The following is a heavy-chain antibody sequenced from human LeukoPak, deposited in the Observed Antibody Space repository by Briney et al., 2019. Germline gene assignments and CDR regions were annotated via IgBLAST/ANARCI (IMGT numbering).Heavy chain of an antibody. CDR1: GGSVTRYY. Sequence: PSETLSPTCTVSGGSVTRYYCNWIRQPAGKGLEWIGRIYSSGDTNYNPYLKSRITMSVDTSKNQFSLNLSSVTAADTAVYYCARDPFGSSLDYWGQGTLVTVSS. V-gene: IGHV4-4*07. CDR3: ARDPFGSSLDY. D-gene: IGHD1-26*01. J-gene: IGHJ4*02. CDR2: IYSSGDT.